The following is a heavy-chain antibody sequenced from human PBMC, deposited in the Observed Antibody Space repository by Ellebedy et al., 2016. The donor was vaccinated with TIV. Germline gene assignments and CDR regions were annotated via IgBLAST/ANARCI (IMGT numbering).Heavy chain of an antibody. J-gene: IGHJ4*02. V-gene: IGHV3-13*01. CDR1: GFTFSSHD. Sequence: GESLKISCAASGFTFSSHDMHWVRQPTGKGLEWVSGITSAGDTYYLGSVKGRFTISRDNAKNSLYLQMNSLRAEDTAVYYCARDLTMVRGLLDYWGQGTLVTVSS. CDR3: ARDLTMVRGLLDY. CDR2: ITSAGDT. D-gene: IGHD3-10*01.